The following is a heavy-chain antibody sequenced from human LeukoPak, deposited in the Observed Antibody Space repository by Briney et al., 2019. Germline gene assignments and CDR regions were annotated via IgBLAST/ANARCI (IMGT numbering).Heavy chain of an antibody. V-gene: IGHV3-30*18. D-gene: IGHD5-24*01. J-gene: IGHJ4*02. CDR2: ISYDGSNK. CDR1: GFTFSSYG. CDR3: AKDSRRDGYNFLDY. Sequence: GRSLRLSCAASGFTFSSYGMHWVRPAPGKGLEWLAVISYDGSNKYYADSVKGRFTISRDNSKNTLYLQMNSLRAEDTAVYYCAKDSRRDGYNFLDYWGQGTLVTVSS.